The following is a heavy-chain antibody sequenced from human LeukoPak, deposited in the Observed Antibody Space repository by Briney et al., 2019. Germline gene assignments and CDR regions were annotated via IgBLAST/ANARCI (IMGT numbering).Heavy chain of an antibody. V-gene: IGHV4-31*03. D-gene: IGHD3-3*01. CDR2: IYYSGST. Sequence: SETLSLTCPVSSGSISSGVYYWSWIRQHPGKGLEWIGYIYYSGSTYYNPSLKSRVTISVDTSKNQFSLKLSSVTAADTAVYYCARSTYHDFWSGYYTGFLVDYWGRGTLVTVSS. J-gene: IGHJ4*02. CDR1: SGSISSGVYY. CDR3: ARSTYHDFWSGYYTGFLVDY.